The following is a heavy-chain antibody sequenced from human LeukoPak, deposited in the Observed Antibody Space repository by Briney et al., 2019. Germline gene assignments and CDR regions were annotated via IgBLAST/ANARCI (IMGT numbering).Heavy chain of an antibody. CDR2: ISAYNGNT. Sequence: ASVKVSCKASGYTFTNYGISWVRQAPGQGLEWMGWISAYNGNTNYAQKLQGRVTMTEDTSTDTAYMELSSLRSEDTAVYYCATDGRRSYYDSSGPGGPSYNWFDPWGQGTLVTVSS. V-gene: IGHV1-18*01. D-gene: IGHD3-22*01. CDR1: GYTFTNYG. CDR3: ATDGRRSYYDSSGPGGPSYNWFDP. J-gene: IGHJ5*02.